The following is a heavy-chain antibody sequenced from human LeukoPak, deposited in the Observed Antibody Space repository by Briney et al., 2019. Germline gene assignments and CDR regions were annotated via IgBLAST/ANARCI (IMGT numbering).Heavy chain of an antibody. V-gene: IGHV3-53*01. D-gene: IGHD4-11*01. CDR3: ARLGDYSNND. Sequence: GGSLRLSCAASGFTVSSHYMSWVRQAPGKGLEWVSVTDSGGSTSYADSVKGRFTISRDTSKNALYLQMNGLRAEDTAVYYCARLGDYSNNDWGQGTLVTVSS. CDR1: GFTVSSHY. CDR2: TDSGGST. J-gene: IGHJ4*02.